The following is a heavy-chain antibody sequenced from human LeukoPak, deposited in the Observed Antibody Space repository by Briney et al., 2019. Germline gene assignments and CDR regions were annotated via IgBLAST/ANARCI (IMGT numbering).Heavy chain of an antibody. V-gene: IGHV1-2*02. CDR1: GYTFTGYY. Sequence: ASVKVSCKASGYTFTGYYMHWVRQAPGQGLEWMGWINPNSGDSNIAQNFQIRVTMTRDKSISTIYMELRRLRFDDTAVYYCASSLSSYYGMDVWGQGTTVTVSS. D-gene: IGHD2/OR15-2a*01. J-gene: IGHJ6*02. CDR3: ASSLSSYYGMDV. CDR2: INPNSGDS.